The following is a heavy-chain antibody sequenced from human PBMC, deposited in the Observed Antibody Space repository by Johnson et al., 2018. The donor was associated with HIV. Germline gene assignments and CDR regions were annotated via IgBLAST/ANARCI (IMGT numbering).Heavy chain of an antibody. D-gene: IGHD2-2*02. CDR1: GFTVGSNY. V-gene: IGHV3-66*02. J-gene: IGHJ3*02. CDR2: MYSGGST. CDR3: ARAEDYTGGAFDI. Sequence: VQLVESGGGLVQPGGSLRLSCAASGFTVGSNYMNWVRQAPGKGLEWVSVMYSGGSTYYADSVKGRFTISRDNSKNTLYLQMNSLRAEDTAVYYCARAEDYTGGAFDIWGQGTMVTVSS.